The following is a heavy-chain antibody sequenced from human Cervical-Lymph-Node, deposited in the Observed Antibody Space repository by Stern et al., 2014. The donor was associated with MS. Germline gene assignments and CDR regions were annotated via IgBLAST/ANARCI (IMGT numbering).Heavy chain of an antibody. CDR3: ARGAGSSSWYGIYFDP. CDR2: HIPKLGTA. Sequence: QVQMVQSGAEVKKPGSSVKGSCKASGGTFSMYAVTWVRQAPRQGLEWMGGHIPKLGTATYAQKFRGRVTVTADESTSTAYLGLSSLKSEDTAVYYCARGAGSSSWYGIYFDPWGQGTLVTVSS. J-gene: IGHJ5*02. D-gene: IGHD6-13*01. CDR1: GGTFSMYA. V-gene: IGHV1-69*01.